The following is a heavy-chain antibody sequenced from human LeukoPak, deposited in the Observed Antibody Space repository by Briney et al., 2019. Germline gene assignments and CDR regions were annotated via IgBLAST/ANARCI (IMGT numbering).Heavy chain of an antibody. CDR3: AREAERRIVN. V-gene: IGHV4-38-2*02. CDR1: GLSISSGYY. CDR2: SHPSGTT. D-gene: IGHD1-1*01. J-gene: IGHJ4*02. Sequence: PSEDLSLTCVVSGLSISSGYYWGWIRQPPGRGLEWIVNSHPSGTTFYNSSLKSRVAMSIDTSKNQFSLKLVSVTAADTAVYYCAREAERRIVNWGQGTLVTVSS.